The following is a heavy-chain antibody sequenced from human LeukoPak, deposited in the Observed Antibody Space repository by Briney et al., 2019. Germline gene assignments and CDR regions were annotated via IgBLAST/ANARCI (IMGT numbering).Heavy chain of an antibody. CDR2: IKEDGTYT. D-gene: IGHD3-9*01. Sequence: GGSLRLSCAASGFSFSKYWMHWVRQTPGEGLVWVSRIKEDGTYTSYADSVKGRFTISRDNARNTVFLQMNSLRAEDTAVYYCARDFDMGITPGDDFDFWGQGALVTVSS. J-gene: IGHJ4*02. V-gene: IGHV3-74*01. CDR3: ARDFDMGITPGDDFDF. CDR1: GFSFSKYW.